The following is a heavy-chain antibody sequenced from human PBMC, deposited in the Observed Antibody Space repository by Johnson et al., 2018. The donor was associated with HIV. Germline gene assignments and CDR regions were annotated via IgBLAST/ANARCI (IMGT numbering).Heavy chain of an antibody. V-gene: IGHV3-7*01. J-gene: IGHJ3*02. CDR1: GFTFSSFW. CDR2: INVNGGER. Sequence: VQLVESGGGLVQPGGSLRLSCAASGFTFSSFWMTWVRQAPGKGLEWVANINVNGGERYYVDSVKGRFTISRDNVESSVFLLLNSLRVEDTAVYFCARAHLIFPKNPFDSWGQGTMVTVSS. CDR3: ARAHLIFPKNPFDS. D-gene: IGHD3-3*02.